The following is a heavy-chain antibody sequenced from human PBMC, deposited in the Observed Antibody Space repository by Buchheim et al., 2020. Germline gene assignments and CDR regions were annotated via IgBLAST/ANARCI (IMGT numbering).Heavy chain of an antibody. D-gene: IGHD3-10*01. J-gene: IGHJ6*02. CDR1: GFTFSSYA. CDR2: ISYDGSNK. Sequence: QVQLVESGGGVVQPGRSLRLSCAASGFTFSSYAMHWVRQAPGKGLEWVAVISYDGSNKYYADSVKGRFTIARDTSKNTLYLQMNSLRAEDTAVYYCARDRTYYGSGSLYYYYGMDVWGQGTT. V-gene: IGHV3-30*04. CDR3: ARDRTYYGSGSLYYYYGMDV.